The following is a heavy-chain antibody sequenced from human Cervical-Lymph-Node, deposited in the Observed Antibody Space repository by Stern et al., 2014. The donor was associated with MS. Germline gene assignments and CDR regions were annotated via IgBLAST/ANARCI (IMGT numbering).Heavy chain of an antibody. Sequence: QVQLQESGPGLVKPSQTLSLTCTVSGGTISSGGYYWSWIRQHPGKGLEWIGYIYDSGSTYYNPSLKSRVTISVDTSKNQFSLKLSSVTAADTAVYYCARRKDYYDSSGPIPAFDIWGQGTMVTVSS. V-gene: IGHV4-31*03. CDR3: ARRKDYYDSSGPIPAFDI. CDR1: GGTISSGGYY. D-gene: IGHD3-22*01. CDR2: IYDSGST. J-gene: IGHJ3*02.